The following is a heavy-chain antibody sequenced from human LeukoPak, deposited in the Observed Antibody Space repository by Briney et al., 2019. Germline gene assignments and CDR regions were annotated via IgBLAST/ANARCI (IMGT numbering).Heavy chain of an antibody. CDR1: GFTFSSYS. D-gene: IGHD5-24*01. J-gene: IGHJ4*02. CDR3: ARGEMATIPPDY. V-gene: IGHV3-21*01. Sequence: PGGSLRLSCAASGFTFSSYSMNWVRQAPGKGLEWVSSISSSSSYIYYADSVKGRFTISRDNAKNSLYLQMNSLRAEDTAVYYCARGEMATIPPDYWGQGTLVTISS. CDR2: ISSSSSYI.